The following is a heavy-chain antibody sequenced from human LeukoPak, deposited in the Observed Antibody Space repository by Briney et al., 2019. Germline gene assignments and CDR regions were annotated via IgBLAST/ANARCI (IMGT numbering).Heavy chain of an antibody. CDR2: IYHSGST. Sequence: SGTLSLTCAVSSGSISSSNWWSWVRQPPGKGLEWIGEIYHSGSTNYNPSLKSRVTISVDKSKNQFSLKLSSVTAADTAVYYCARMYSSAYYGMDVWGKGTTVTVSS. V-gene: IGHV4-4*02. CDR1: SGSISSSNW. D-gene: IGHD6-19*01. CDR3: ARMYSSAYYGMDV. J-gene: IGHJ6*04.